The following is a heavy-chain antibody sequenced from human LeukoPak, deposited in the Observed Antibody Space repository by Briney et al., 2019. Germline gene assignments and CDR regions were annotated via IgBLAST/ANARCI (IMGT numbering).Heavy chain of an antibody. D-gene: IGHD5-24*01. CDR3: AREVEAALDP. CDR1: GFTFSSSW. Sequence: GGSLRLSCAASGFTFSSSWMAWVRQAPGKGLEWVGNIKEDGTAKNYVVSVRGRFTISRDNAKNSLYLQMNSLRGEDTAVYYCAREVEAALDPWGQGTLVTVSS. J-gene: IGHJ5*02. CDR2: IKEDGTAK. V-gene: IGHV3-7*01.